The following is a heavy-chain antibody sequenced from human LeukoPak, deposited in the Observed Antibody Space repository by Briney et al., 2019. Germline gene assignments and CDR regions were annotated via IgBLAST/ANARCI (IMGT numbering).Heavy chain of an antibody. CDR3: ARSGSSWYFYFDY. CDR1: GFAFSGYW. V-gene: IGHV3-74*01. CDR2: INGDGYSI. D-gene: IGHD6-13*01. J-gene: IGHJ4*02. Sequence: PGGSLRLSCAASGFAFSGYWMHWVRQAPGKGLVWLSRINGDGYSISYADSVKGRFTISRDNAKKTLYLQMNSLRAEDTAMYYCARSGSSWYFYFDYWGQGTLVTVSS.